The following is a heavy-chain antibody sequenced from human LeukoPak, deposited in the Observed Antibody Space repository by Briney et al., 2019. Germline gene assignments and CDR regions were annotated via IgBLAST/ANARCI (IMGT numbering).Heavy chain of an antibody. CDR1: GGCISGYY. J-gene: IGHJ6*04. Sequence: PAPTLSPNGNASGGCISGYYWTWIRQSAAQPPEWIGRINTSGNTNYNPSLKRRVTMSLDTSKNQFSLNMSSVTVADTAVYYCARDRLGFRVDVWGKGTTVTFSS. V-gene: IGHV4-4*07. CDR2: INTSGNT. D-gene: IGHD3-10*01. CDR3: ARDRLGFRVDV.